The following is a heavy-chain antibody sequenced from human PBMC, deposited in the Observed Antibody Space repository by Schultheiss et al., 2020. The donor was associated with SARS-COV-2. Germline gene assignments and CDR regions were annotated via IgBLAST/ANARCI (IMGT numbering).Heavy chain of an antibody. Sequence: GSLRLSCTVSGGSISSYYWSWIRQPPGKGPEWIGFSHYSGATMYNPSLRSRVSMSVDTSKNQFTLQLSSVTAADTAVYYCARWGAESSPSCHGFDLWGQGTMVTVSS. CDR1: GGSISSYY. D-gene: IGHD2-2*01. V-gene: IGHV4-59*01. J-gene: IGHJ3*01. CDR2: SHYSGAT. CDR3: ARWGAESSPSCHGFDL.